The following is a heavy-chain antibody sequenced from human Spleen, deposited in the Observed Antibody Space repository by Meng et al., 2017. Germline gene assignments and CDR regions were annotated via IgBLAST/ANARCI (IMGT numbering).Heavy chain of an antibody. CDR3: ARADKVRFDY. Sequence: WGAGLLKPSETLSLPCVFSGGSFSDYYWSWIRQPPGKVLEWIGEINHSGSTNYNPSLESRATISVDTSQNNLSLKLSSVTAADTAVYYCARADKVRFDYWGQGTLVTVSS. CDR2: INHSGST. V-gene: IGHV4-34*01. CDR1: GGSFSDYY. J-gene: IGHJ4*02.